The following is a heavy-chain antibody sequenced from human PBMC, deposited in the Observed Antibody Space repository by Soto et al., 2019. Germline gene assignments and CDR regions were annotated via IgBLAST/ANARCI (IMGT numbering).Heavy chain of an antibody. CDR1: GYTFTSYA. D-gene: IGHD4-17*01. CDR2: SNAGNGNT. CDR3: ATDGTTAFDY. J-gene: IGHJ4*02. V-gene: IGHV1-3*01. Sequence: ASVKVSCKASGYTFTSYAMHWVRQAPGQRLEWMGWSNAGNGNTKYSQKFQGRVTITRDTSASTAYMELSSLRSEDTAVYYCATDGTTAFDYWGQGTLVTVSS.